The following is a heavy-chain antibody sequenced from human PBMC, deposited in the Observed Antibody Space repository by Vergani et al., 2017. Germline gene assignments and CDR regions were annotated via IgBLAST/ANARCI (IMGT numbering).Heavy chain of an antibody. J-gene: IGHJ6*03. CDR3: ARNEYEYSGSSYLSGDYYYYMDV. D-gene: IGHD6-6*01. V-gene: IGHV3-48*04. CDR1: GFTFSSYA. Sequence: EVQLLESGGGLVQPGGSLRLSCAASGFTFSSYAMSWVRQAPGKGLEWVSYISSSGSTIYYADSVKGRFTISRDNAKNSLYLQMNSLRAEDTAVYYCARNEYEYSGSSYLSGDYYYYMDVWGKGTTVTVS. CDR2: ISSSGSTI.